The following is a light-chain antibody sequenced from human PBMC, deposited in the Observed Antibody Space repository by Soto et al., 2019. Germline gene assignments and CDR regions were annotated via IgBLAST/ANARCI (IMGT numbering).Light chain of an antibody. CDR1: QGIRDD. Sequence: AIQMTQSPSSLSASVGARVTITCRASQGIRDDLGWYQQKPGKAPNLLIHAASSSQSGVPSRFSGSGSGTDFTLTISSLQPEDVATYYCLQDYDYPYTFGQGTKLEI. J-gene: IGKJ2*01. CDR2: AAS. CDR3: LQDYDYPYT. V-gene: IGKV1-6*01.